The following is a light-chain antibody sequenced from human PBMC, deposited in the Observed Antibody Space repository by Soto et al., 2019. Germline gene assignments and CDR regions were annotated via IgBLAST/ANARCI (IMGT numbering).Light chain of an antibody. Sequence: DLQMTQSPSTLSASVGDRVTITCRASQSISSWLAWYQQKPGKAPKLLIYKASSLESGVPSRFSGSGSGTEFTLTISSLQPDDFATYYCQQYNSYPYTFGQGTMLEIK. CDR1: QSISSW. CDR3: QQYNSYPYT. CDR2: KAS. V-gene: IGKV1-5*03. J-gene: IGKJ2*01.